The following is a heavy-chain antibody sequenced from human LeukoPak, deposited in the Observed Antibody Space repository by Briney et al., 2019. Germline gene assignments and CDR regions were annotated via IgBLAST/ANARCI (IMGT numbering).Heavy chain of an antibody. D-gene: IGHD4-17*01. CDR1: GGSISSGGYY. J-gene: IGHJ4*02. CDR3: ARSGTVTTWNY. Sequence: SETLSLTCTVSGGSISSGGYYWSWIRQHPGKGLEWIGYIYYSGTTYYNPSLKSRVSTSLDTSKNQFSLTLSSVTAADTAVYYCARSGTVTTWNYWGQGTLVTVSS. V-gene: IGHV4-31*03. CDR2: IYYSGTT.